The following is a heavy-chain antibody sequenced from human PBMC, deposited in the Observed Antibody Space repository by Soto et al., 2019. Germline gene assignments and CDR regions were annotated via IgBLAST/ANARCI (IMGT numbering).Heavy chain of an antibody. D-gene: IGHD2-8*02. J-gene: IGHJ4*02. CDR1: GFTFSGYA. Sequence: EVQLLESGGGLVQPGGSLRLSCAASGFTFSGYAMSWVRQAPGKGLEWVSAIGNGGISTWYADSVKGRFAISRDNSKDTLYLHMHSLRAEDTAIYYCAKAGCGTGGCFPYYFDYWGQGTLVTVSS. V-gene: IGHV3-23*05. CDR2: IGNGGIST. CDR3: AKAGCGTGGCFPYYFDY.